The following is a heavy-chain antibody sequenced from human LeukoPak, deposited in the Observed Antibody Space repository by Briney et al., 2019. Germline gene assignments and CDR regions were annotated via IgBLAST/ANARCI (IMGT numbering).Heavy chain of an antibody. J-gene: IGHJ4*02. CDR3: ARLGAAAVGWLHDY. CDR1: GGSISNYY. V-gene: IGHV4-59*01. Sequence: SETLSLTCSVSGGSISNYYWSWIRQPPGKGLEWIGYIYDSGSSNYKSPLKSRVTISVDTSKNQFSLKLSSVTAADTAVYYCARLGAAAVGWLHDYWGQGTLVTVSS. D-gene: IGHD6-13*01. CDR2: IYDSGSS.